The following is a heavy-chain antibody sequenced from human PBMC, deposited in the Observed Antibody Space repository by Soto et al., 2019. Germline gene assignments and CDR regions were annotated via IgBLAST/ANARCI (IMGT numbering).Heavy chain of an antibody. Sequence: QVPLQESGPGQVKPSETLFLTCTVSGGSVSSGTYYWSWIRQPAGKGLEWMGYIYRGSPNYNPSLESRATISVDTSRTQFSLMLSSVTAADTAVYYCSRDQGLGAGYFALWGRGTLVTVSS. V-gene: IGHV4-61*01. CDR2: IYRGSP. J-gene: IGHJ2*01. CDR3: SRDQGLGAGYFAL. CDR1: GGSVSSGTYY. D-gene: IGHD7-27*01.